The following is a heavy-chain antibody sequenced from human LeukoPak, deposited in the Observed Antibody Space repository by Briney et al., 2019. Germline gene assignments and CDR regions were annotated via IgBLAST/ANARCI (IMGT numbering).Heavy chain of an antibody. CDR3: ARDFAEGDYGKFDY. D-gene: IGHD4/OR15-4a*01. CDR2: INHSGST. Sequence: PSETLSLTCAVYGGSFSGYYWSWIRQPPGKGLEWIGEINHSGSTNYNPSLKSRVTISVDTSKNQFSLKLSSVTAADTAVYYCARDFAEGDYGKFDYWGQGTLVTVSS. CDR1: GGSFSGYY. V-gene: IGHV4-34*01. J-gene: IGHJ4*02.